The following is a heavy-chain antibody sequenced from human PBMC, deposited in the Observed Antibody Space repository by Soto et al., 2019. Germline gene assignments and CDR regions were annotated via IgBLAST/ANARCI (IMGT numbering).Heavy chain of an antibody. CDR3: ARDRWGSYSFDS. J-gene: IGHJ5*01. V-gene: IGHV1-69*01. D-gene: IGHD1-26*01. CDR1: GGVFRTYA. Sequence: QVQLVQSGADVKKPGSSVTVSCKASGGVFRTYAINWVRQAPGQGLEWMGGIIPVFGTADYPQKFQGRVTINADESTTTAYMELTSLKTEDTAVYFCARDRWGSYSFDSWGQGTLVTVAS. CDR2: IIPVFGTA.